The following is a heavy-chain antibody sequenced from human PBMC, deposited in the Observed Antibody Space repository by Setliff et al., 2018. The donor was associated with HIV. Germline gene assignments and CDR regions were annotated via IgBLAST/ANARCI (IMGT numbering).Heavy chain of an antibody. CDR1: GGSISSYY. V-gene: IGHV4-59*08. D-gene: IGHD1-26*01. CDR2: IYYSGGT. CDR3: VRTWELPPVYGMDV. J-gene: IGHJ6*02. Sequence: SETLSLTCNVSGGSISSYYWNWIRQPPGKGLEWIGYIYYSGGTNYNPSLKSRVTISVDTTKSQISLKLISVTAADTAVFYCVRTWELPPVYGMDVWGQGTTVTVSS.